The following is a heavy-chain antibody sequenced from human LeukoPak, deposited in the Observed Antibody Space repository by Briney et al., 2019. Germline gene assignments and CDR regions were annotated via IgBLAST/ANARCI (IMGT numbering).Heavy chain of an antibody. J-gene: IGHJ4*02. V-gene: IGHV3-23*01. CDR1: GFTFYNYA. D-gene: IGHD6-19*01. CDR3: AKRGVQQWLVDWYFDY. Sequence: PGGPLRLSCAASGFTFYNYAMSWVRQAPGKGLEWVSGISGSGGSTFYAESVKGRFTISRDDSKLYLQVNSLRAEDTAVYYCAKRGVQQWLVDWYFDYWGQGTLVTVSS. CDR2: ISGSGGST.